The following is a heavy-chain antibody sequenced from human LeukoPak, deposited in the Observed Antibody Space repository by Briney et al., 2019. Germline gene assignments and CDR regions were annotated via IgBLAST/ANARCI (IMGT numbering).Heavy chain of an antibody. Sequence: PSETLSLTCTVSGGSISNYYWSWIRQPPGKGLEWIGYIHYSGRTSYKPSLKSRVTISADTSVNQLSLKLTSVTAADTAIYYCARAKDSGSSKYYYYYGMDVWGQGTTVTVSS. D-gene: IGHD1-26*01. CDR1: GGSISNYY. J-gene: IGHJ6*02. CDR3: ARAKDSGSSKYYYYYGMDV. CDR2: IHYSGRT. V-gene: IGHV4-59*01.